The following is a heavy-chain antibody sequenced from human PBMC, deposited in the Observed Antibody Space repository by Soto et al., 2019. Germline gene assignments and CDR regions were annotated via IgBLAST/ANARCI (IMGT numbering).Heavy chain of an antibody. V-gene: IGHV3-74*01. CDR1: GFTFSSYW. Sequence: EVQLVESGGGLVQPGGSLRLSCAASGFTFSSYWMHWVRQAPGKGLVWVSRINSDGSSTSYADSVKGRFTISRENAKNTLYLQMNSLRAEDTAVYYCARGGAYRFYYDSSGYYYGAGDYWGQGTLVTVSS. CDR3: ARGGAYRFYYDSSGYYYGAGDY. D-gene: IGHD3-22*01. CDR2: INSDGSST. J-gene: IGHJ4*02.